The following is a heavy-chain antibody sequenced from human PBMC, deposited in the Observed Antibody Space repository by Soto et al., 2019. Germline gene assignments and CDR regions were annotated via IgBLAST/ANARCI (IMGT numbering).Heavy chain of an antibody. CDR1: GFSINRYG. CDR3: VRDSHGDY. J-gene: IGHJ4*02. CDR2: IAGDVSTDGSSQ. Sequence: EVQLVESGGGLVQPGGSLTISCAASGFSINRYGMHWVRQAPGKGLVWVSRIAGDVSTDGSSQNYADSVKRRFTSSRDNAKNTLYMQMNTLRAEDTAVYYCVRDSHGDYWGQGPLVTVSS. V-gene: IGHV3-74*01.